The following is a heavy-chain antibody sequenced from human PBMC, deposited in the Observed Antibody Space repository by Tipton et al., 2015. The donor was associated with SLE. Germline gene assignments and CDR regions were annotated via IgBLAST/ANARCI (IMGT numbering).Heavy chain of an antibody. CDR2: IYYSGST. Sequence: TLSLTCTVSGGSISSSSYYWGWIRQPPGKGLEWIGSIYYSGSTYYNPSLKSRVTISVDTSKNQFSLKLSSVTAADTAVYYCAVLGATIGGVFDYWGQGTLVTVSS. D-gene: IGHD3-16*01. J-gene: IGHJ4*02. V-gene: IGHV4-39*07. CDR3: AVLGATIGGVFDY. CDR1: GGSISSSSYY.